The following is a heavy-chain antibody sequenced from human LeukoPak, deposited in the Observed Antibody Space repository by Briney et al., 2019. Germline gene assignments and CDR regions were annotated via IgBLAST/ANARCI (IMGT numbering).Heavy chain of an antibody. D-gene: IGHD4-17*01. CDR3: ASTYGDYSPIAY. V-gene: IGHV4-59*01. J-gene: IGHJ4*02. CDR2: IYYSGST. CDR1: GDSISSYY. Sequence: SETLSLTCTVSGDSISSYYWSWIRQPPGKGLEWIGYIYYSGSTNYNPSLKSRVTISVDTSRNQFSLKLSSVTAADTAVYYCASTYGDYSPIAYWGQGTLVTVSS.